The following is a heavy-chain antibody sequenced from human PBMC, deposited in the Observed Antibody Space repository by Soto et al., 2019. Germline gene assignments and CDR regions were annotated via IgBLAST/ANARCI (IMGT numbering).Heavy chain of an antibody. J-gene: IGHJ6*02. CDR1: WDSVSIHSAA. CDR3: ASDXGYGDYGQYYSSYGMDV. V-gene: IGHV6-1*01. Sequence: SQALSLTCAMFWDSVSIHSAALDGIRQCPSRGLEWLGRTYYRYKWYNDYAVSVKSRITLTPDTSKNNSSLQLHSVTPEDTAVYYCASDXGYGDYGQYYSSYGMDVWGQGTTVTVSS. D-gene: IGHD4-17*01. CDR2: TYYRYKWYN.